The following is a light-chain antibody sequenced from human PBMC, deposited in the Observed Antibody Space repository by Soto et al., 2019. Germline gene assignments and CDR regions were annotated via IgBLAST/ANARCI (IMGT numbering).Light chain of an antibody. J-gene: IGLJ1*01. V-gene: IGLV2-14*01. CDR3: SSYTSESSYV. CDR1: SSDVGLYDY. Sequence: QSLLSKPASVSGSPGHSITISCTGTSSDVGLYDYVSWYQQHPGKAPQLMIYAVSNRPSGVSNRFSASKSGNTASLFISGPQAEEEADYYCSSYTSESSYVFGSGTKVTVL. CDR2: AVS.